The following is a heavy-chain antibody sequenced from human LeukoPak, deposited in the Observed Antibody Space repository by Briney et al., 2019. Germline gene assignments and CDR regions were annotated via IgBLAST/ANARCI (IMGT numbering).Heavy chain of an antibody. D-gene: IGHD6-13*01. CDR1: GGSFSGYY. CDR3: ASSRIAAAGLIDY. Sequence: PSETLSLTCAVYGGSFSGYYWSWIRQPPGKGLEWIGEINHSGSTNYNPSLKSRVTISVDTSKDQFSLKLSSVTAADTAVYYCASSRIAAAGLIDYWGQGTLVTVSS. V-gene: IGHV4-34*01. CDR2: INHSGST. J-gene: IGHJ4*02.